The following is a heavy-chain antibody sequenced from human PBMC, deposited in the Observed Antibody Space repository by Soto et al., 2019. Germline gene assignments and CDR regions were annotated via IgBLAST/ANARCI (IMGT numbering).Heavy chain of an antibody. CDR1: GFTFSSYA. D-gene: IGHD3-3*01. J-gene: IGHJ4*02. V-gene: IGHV3-30-3*01. CDR3: ASVSGFLEWLPFFAPLDY. Sequence: QVQLVESGGGVVQPGRSLRLSCAASGFTFSSYAMHWVRQAPGKGLEWVAVISYDGSNKYYADSVKGRFTISRDNSKNTLYLQMNSLRAEDTAVYYCASVSGFLEWLPFFAPLDYWGQGTLVTVSS. CDR2: ISYDGSNK.